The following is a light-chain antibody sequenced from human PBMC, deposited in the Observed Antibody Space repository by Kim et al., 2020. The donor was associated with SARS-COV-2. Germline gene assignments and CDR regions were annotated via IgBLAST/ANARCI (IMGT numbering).Light chain of an antibody. Sequence: ASVGDRVTLTCRASQGISNYLAWYQQKPGKVPKLLIYAASTLQSGVPSRFSGSGSGTDFTLTISSLQPEDVATYYCQKYNSAPRTFGQGTRLEIK. J-gene: IGKJ5*01. CDR1: QGISNY. V-gene: IGKV1-27*01. CDR2: AAS. CDR3: QKYNSAPRT.